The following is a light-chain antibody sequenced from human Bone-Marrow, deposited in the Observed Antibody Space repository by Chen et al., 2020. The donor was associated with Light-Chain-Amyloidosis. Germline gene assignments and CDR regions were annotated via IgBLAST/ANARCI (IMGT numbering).Light chain of an antibody. CDR1: NIGSTS. J-gene: IGLJ3*02. Sequence: SYVLTQPSSVSVAPGQTATIACGGNNIGSTSVHWYQQTPGQAPLLVVYDESDRPSGIPERLSGSNYGNSATLTSSRVEAGDEADYYCQGWDRSSDRPEFGGGTKLTVL. V-gene: IGLV3-21*02. CDR3: QGWDRSSDRPE. CDR2: DES.